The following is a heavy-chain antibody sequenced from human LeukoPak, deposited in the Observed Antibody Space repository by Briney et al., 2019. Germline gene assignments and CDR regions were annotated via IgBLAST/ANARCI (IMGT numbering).Heavy chain of an antibody. V-gene: IGHV1-18*01. D-gene: IGHD5-18*01. CDR2: VSTSNGAT. J-gene: IGHJ4*02. CDR3: ARVSDTSLVTPGFDS. Sequence: ASVKVSCKTSGYNFNRYTITWVRQAPGQGLEWMGWVSTSNGATNYAEEFQGRVIVTTETVTKTAYLELRRLQSGDTAMYFCARVSDTSLVTPGFDSWGQGTLVTVSP. CDR1: GYNFNRYT.